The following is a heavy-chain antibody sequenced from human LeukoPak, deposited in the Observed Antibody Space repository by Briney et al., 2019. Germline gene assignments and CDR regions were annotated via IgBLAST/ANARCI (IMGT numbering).Heavy chain of an antibody. V-gene: IGHV1-18*01. J-gene: IGHJ4*02. D-gene: IGHD6-13*01. CDR1: GYTFTNYG. CDR3: ARGPIAAAGDY. CDR2: INANNGDT. Sequence: ASVKVSCKASGYTFTNYGITWVRQAPGQGLEWMGWINANNGDTNYAQNLQGRVTMTRDTSTSTAYMELRSLRSDDTAVYFCARGPIAAAGDYWGQGTLVTVSS.